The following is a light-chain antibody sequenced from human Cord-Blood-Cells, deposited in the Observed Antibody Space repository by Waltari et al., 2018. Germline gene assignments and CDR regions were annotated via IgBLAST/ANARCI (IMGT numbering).Light chain of an antibody. Sequence: QSALTQPASVSGSSGQSITISCTGTSSDVVGYNYVSWYQQHPGKAPKLMIYNVSNRLSGVPNRFSGYRSGDTAAVTIAGLQAEDGSVYYCGSYTSRRTLVFGTGTKVTVL. CDR3: GSYTSRRTLV. CDR2: NVS. CDR1: SSDVVGYNY. J-gene: IGLJ1*01. V-gene: IGLV2-14*01.